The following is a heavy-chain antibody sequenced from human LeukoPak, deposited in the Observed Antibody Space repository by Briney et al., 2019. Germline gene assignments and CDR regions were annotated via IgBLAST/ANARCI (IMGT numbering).Heavy chain of an antibody. V-gene: IGHV3-7*01. CDR3: ARAIGKSEGY. J-gene: IGHJ4*02. CDR2: IKQDGSEK. Sequence: GGSLRLSCAASGFTFSSYSMNWVRQAPGKGLEWVANIKQDGSEKYYVDSVKGRFTISRDNAKSSLYLQMDSLRAEDTAVYYCARAIGKSEGYWGQGTLVTVSS. CDR1: GFTFSSYS. D-gene: IGHD4-23*01.